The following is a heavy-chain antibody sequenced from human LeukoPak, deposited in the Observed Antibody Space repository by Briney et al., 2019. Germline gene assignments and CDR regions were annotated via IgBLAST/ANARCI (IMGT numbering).Heavy chain of an antibody. CDR3: ARDGYDYYDSSGYYSPPGSGVDY. J-gene: IGHJ4*02. CDR2: ISAYNGNT. V-gene: IGHV1-18*01. D-gene: IGHD3-22*01. CDR1: GYTFTSYG. Sequence: GASVKVSCKASGYTFTSYGISWVRQAPGQGLEWMGWISAYNGNTNYAQKLQGRVTMTTDTSTSTAYMELRSLRSDDTAVYYCARDGYDYYDSSGYYSPPGSGVDYWGQGTPVTVSS.